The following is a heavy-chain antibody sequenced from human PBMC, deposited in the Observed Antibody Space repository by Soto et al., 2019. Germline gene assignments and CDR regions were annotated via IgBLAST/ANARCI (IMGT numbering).Heavy chain of an antibody. CDR3: AGLEYYYDSSGYYYDRDY. CDR1: GVSITSHY. D-gene: IGHD3-22*01. Sequence: SETLSLTCTVSGVSITSHYWSWIRQPPGKGLEWIGYIYYSGSTNYNPSLKSRVTISVDTSKNQFSLKLSSVTAADTAVYYCAGLEYYYDSSGYYYDRDYWGQGTLVTVSS. V-gene: IGHV4-59*08. J-gene: IGHJ4*02. CDR2: IYYSGST.